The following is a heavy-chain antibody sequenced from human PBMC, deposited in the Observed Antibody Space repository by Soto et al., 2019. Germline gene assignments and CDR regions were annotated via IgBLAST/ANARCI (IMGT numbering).Heavy chain of an antibody. CDR2: MNPNSGNT. J-gene: IGHJ5*02. CDR1: GYTFTSYD. Sequence: SVKVYCKASGYTFTSYDINWVRQATGQGLEWMGWMNPNSGNTGYAQKFQGRVTMTRNTSISTAYMELSSLRSEDTAVYYCARGWYYDFWSGYYLSGDNWFDPWGQGTLVTVSS. CDR3: ARGWYYDFWSGYYLSGDNWFDP. D-gene: IGHD3-3*01. V-gene: IGHV1-8*01.